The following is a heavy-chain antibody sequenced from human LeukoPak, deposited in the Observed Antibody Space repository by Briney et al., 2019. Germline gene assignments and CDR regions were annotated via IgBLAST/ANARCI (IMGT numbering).Heavy chain of an antibody. J-gene: IGHJ3*02. D-gene: IGHD3-22*01. CDR2: IIPIFGTA. Sequence: GASVKVSCKASGGTFSSYAISWVRQAPGQGLEWMGGIIPIFGTANYAQKFQGRVTITADESTSTAYMELSSLRSEDTAVYYCARDRGYYYDSSGMRHDAFDIWGQGTMVTVSS. V-gene: IGHV1-69*13. CDR1: GGTFSSYA. CDR3: ARDRGYYYDSSGMRHDAFDI.